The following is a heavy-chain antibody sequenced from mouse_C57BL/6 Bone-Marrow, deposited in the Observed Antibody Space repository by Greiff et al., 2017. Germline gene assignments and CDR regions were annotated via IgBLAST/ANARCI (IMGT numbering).Heavy chain of an antibody. CDR3: ARQAGYGSPFAY. Sequence: EVQGVESGGDLVKPGGSLKLSCAASGFTFSSYGMSWVRQTPDKRLEWVATISSGGSYTYYPDSVKGRFTISRDNAKNTLYLQMSSLKSEDTAMYYCARQAGYGSPFAYWGQGTLVTVSA. V-gene: IGHV5-6*01. CDR2: ISSGGSYT. CDR1: GFTFSSYG. J-gene: IGHJ3*01. D-gene: IGHD1-1*01.